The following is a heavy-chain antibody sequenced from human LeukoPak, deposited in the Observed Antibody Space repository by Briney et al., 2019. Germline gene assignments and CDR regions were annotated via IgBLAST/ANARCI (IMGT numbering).Heavy chain of an antibody. J-gene: IGHJ5*02. Sequence: SETLSLTCTVSGGSISSSSYYWGWIRQPPGKGLEWIGSIYYSGSTYYNPSLKSRVTISVDTSKNQFSLKLSSVTAADTAVYYCARPDDYGVNWCGPWGQGTLVTVSS. CDR3: ARPDDYGVNWCGP. CDR2: IYYSGST. V-gene: IGHV4-39*01. D-gene: IGHD4-17*01. CDR1: GGSISSSSYY.